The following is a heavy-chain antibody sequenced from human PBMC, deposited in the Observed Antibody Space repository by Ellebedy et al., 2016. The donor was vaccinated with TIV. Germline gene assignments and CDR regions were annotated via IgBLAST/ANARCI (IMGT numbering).Heavy chain of an antibody. Sequence: SETLSLXXTVSGGSISSGGYYWSWIRQHPGKGLEWIGYIYYSGSTYYNPSLKSRVTISVDTSKNQFSLKLSSVTAADTAVYYCASSQYSSSSLDYYGMDVWGQGTTVTVSS. D-gene: IGHD6-6*01. J-gene: IGHJ6*02. CDR2: IYYSGST. V-gene: IGHV4-31*03. CDR3: ASSQYSSSSLDYYGMDV. CDR1: GGSISSGGYY.